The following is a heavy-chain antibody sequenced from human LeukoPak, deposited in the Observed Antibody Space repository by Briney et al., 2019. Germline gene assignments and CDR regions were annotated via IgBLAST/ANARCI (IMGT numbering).Heavy chain of an antibody. V-gene: IGHV4-59*11. CDR1: GGSISSHH. J-gene: IGHJ4*02. D-gene: IGHD1-1*01. CDR2: IYYTGST. CDR3: ARLEAAYYFAY. Sequence: SETLSLTCTVSGGSISSHHWSWIRQPPGKGLEWIGYIYYTGSTTYNPSLKSRVTISLDTSNNQFSLRLTSVTAADTAVYYCARLEAAYYFAYWGQGTLVTVSS.